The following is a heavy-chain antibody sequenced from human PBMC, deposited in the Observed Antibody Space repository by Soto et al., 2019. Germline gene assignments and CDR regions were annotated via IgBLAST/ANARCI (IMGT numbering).Heavy chain of an antibody. V-gene: IGHV5-51*01. CDR2: VYPSDSDV. CDR3: TKRATSPFDS. D-gene: IGHD1-26*01. J-gene: IGHJ4*02. Sequence: KGREWLGNVYPSDSDVRYSPAFEGQVTISADNSINTAYLQVLNLKASDTAIYYCTKRATSPFDSWGQGTRVPGSS.